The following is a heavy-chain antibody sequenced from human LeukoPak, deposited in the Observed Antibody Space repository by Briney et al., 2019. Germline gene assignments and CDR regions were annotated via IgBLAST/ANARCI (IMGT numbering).Heavy chain of an antibody. J-gene: IGHJ5*02. V-gene: IGHV1-69*01. CDR2: IIPIFGTA. D-gene: IGHD3-16*01. CDR3: ARDTLIKVLDP. Sequence: PGQXXXXMGGIIPIFGTANYAQKFQGRVTITADESTSTAYMELSSLRSEDTAVYYCARDTLIKVLDPWGQGTLVTVSS.